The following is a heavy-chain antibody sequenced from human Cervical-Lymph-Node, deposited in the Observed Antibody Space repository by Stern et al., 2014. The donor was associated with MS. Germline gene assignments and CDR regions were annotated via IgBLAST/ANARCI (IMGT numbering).Heavy chain of an antibody. Sequence: MQLVQSGPEVKRPGGSLKISCQASGYTFTSYWIGWVRQMPGKGLEWIAIIFPGGSDIRYSPSFQGQVTISADKPSSSPYVQWNNLKAWDTAIYYCARQRYFDYWGQGTLVTVSS. CDR2: IFPGGSDI. CDR3: ARQRYFDY. CDR1: GYTFTSYW. V-gene: IGHV5-51*01. J-gene: IGHJ4*02.